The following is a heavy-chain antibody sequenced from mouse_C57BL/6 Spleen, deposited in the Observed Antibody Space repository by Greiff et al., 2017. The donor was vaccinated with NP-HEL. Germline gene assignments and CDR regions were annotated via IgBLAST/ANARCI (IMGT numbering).Heavy chain of an antibody. V-gene: IGHV1-42*01. CDR2: INPSTGGT. CDR3: ARSDYYGSREGAMDY. CDR1: GYSFTGYY. J-gene: IGHJ4*01. Sequence: VQLQQPGPELVKPGASVKISCKASGYSFTGYYMNWVKQSPEKSLEWIGEINPSTGGTTYNQKFKAKATLTVDKSSSTAYMQLKSLTSEDSAVYYCARSDYYGSREGAMDYWGQGTSVTVSS. D-gene: IGHD1-1*01.